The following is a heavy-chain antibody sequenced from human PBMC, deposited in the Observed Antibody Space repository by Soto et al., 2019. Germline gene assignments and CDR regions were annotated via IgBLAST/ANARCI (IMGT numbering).Heavy chain of an antibody. J-gene: IGHJ4*02. V-gene: IGHV1-46*03. D-gene: IGHD2-15*01. CDR3: ARAPGSIVVVVAATTGFDY. CDR2: INPSGGST. Sequence: GASVKVSCKASGYTFTSYYMHWVRQAPGQGLEWMGIINPSGGSTSYAQKFQGRVTMTRDTSTSTVYMELSSLRSEDTAVYYCARAPGSIVVVVAATTGFDYWGQGTLVTVSS. CDR1: GYTFTSYY.